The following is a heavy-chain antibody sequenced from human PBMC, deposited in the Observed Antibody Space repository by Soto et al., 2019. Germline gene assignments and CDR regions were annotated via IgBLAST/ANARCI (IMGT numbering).Heavy chain of an antibody. J-gene: IGHJ6*02. V-gene: IGHV1-46*01. Sequence: ASVKLSCKASGYPFTSYYMHWVRQAPGQGLEWMGIINPSGGSTSYAQKFQGRVTMTRDTSTSTVYMELSSLRSEDTAVYYCARESIAAPLGMDVWGQGTTVTVSS. CDR2: INPSGGST. CDR1: GYPFTSYY. CDR3: ARESIAAPLGMDV. D-gene: IGHD6-6*01.